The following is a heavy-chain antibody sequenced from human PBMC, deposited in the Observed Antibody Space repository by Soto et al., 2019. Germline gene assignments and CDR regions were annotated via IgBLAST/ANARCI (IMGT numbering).Heavy chain of an antibody. J-gene: IGHJ4*02. CDR3: AREHLWPIEYYFDS. Sequence: GGSLRLSCAASGFTFSNYWMHWVRQAPGKGLVWVSRINGDGSSTSYADSVKGRFTISRDNAKNTLYLQMNSLRAEDTAVYYCAREHLWPIEYYFDSWGLGTLVTVSS. CDR2: INGDGSST. D-gene: IGHD5-18*01. CDR1: GFTFSNYW. V-gene: IGHV3-74*01.